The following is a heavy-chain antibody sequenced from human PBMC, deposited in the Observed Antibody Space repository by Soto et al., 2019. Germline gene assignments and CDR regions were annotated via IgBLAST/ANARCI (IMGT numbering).Heavy chain of an antibody. D-gene: IGHD2-15*01. CDR2: IKFDASEK. CDR1: GFTFGSYW. Sequence: EVQLVESGGGLVQPGGSLRLSCAASGFTFGSYWMSWVRQAPGKGLEWLGTIKFDASEKKYVDSVKGRFTMSRDNAKNSLYLQMDSLRAEDTAVYYCARDSGYCWWTSVNHYVDCWGHGTLVTVSS. CDR3: ARDSGYCWWTSVNHYVDC. J-gene: IGHJ4*01. V-gene: IGHV3-7*01.